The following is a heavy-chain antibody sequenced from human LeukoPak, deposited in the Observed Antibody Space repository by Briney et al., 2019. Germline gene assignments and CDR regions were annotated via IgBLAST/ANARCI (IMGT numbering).Heavy chain of an antibody. J-gene: IGHJ3*02. CDR2: INPNSGGT. CDR1: GYTFTGYY. Sequence: ASVKVSCKASGYTFTGYYMHWVRQAPGQGLEWMGWINPNSGGTNYAQKFQGRVTMTRDTSTSTAYMELSRLRSDDTAVYYCARVGCSSTSCYAPAFDIWGQGTMVTVSS. CDR3: ARVGCSSTSCYAPAFDI. D-gene: IGHD2-2*01. V-gene: IGHV1-2*02.